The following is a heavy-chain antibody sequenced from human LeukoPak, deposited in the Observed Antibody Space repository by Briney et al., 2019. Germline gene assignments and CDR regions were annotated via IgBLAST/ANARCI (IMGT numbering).Heavy chain of an antibody. Sequence: SVKVSCKASGYTFTSYYMHWVRQAPGQGLEWMGGIIPIFGTANYAQKFQGRVTITADESTSTAYMELSSLRSEDTAVYYCARDRDYCSGGSCYRTLDYWGQGTLVTVSS. V-gene: IGHV1-69*13. CDR1: GYTFTSYY. CDR2: IIPIFGTA. CDR3: ARDRDYCSGGSCYRTLDY. J-gene: IGHJ4*02. D-gene: IGHD2-15*01.